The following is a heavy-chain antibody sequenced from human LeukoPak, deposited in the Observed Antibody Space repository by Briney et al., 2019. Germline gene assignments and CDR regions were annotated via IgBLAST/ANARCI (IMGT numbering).Heavy chain of an antibody. CDR2: ISAYNGNT. Sequence: ASVKVSCKASGYTFTSYGISWVRQAPGQGLEWMGWISAYNGNTNYAQKLQGRVTMTTDTSTSTAYMELRSLRSDDTAVYYCARDLTGEGYQLPNWFDPWGQGTLVTVSS. V-gene: IGHV1-18*01. CDR1: GYTFTSYG. CDR3: ARDLTGEGYQLPNWFDP. D-gene: IGHD2-2*01. J-gene: IGHJ5*02.